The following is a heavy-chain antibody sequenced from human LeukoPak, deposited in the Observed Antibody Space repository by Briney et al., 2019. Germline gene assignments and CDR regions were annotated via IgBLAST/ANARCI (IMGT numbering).Heavy chain of an antibody. Sequence: GASVKVSCKASGGTFSSYAISWVRQAPGQGLEWMGGIIPIFGTANYAQKFQGRVTITTDESTSTAYMELSSLRSEDTAVYYCASCDYDSSGYYYDFDYWGQGTLATVSS. CDR3: ASCDYDSSGYYYDFDY. D-gene: IGHD3-22*01. CDR1: GGTFSSYA. CDR2: IIPIFGTA. V-gene: IGHV1-69*05. J-gene: IGHJ4*02.